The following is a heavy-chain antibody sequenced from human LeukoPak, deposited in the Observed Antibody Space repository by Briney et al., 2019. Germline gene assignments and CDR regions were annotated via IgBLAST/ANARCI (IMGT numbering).Heavy chain of an antibody. Sequence: PSETLSLTCTVSGGSISSYYWTWIRQPAGKGLEWIGRIYPSGSTNYNPSLKSRVTMSVDTSMNQFSLKLSSVTAADTAVYYCARENSGSYREFDYWGQGTLVTVSS. J-gene: IGHJ4*02. V-gene: IGHV4-4*07. D-gene: IGHD1-26*01. CDR3: ARENSGSYREFDY. CDR1: GGSISSYY. CDR2: IYPSGST.